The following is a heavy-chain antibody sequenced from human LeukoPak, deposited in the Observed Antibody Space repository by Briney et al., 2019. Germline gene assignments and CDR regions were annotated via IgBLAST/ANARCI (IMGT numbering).Heavy chain of an antibody. CDR3: ARASGLSYMDV. J-gene: IGHJ6*03. Sequence: GGSLGLSCAASGFTFSSYEMNWVRQAPGKGLEWVSYISNSGSSIYYADSVKGRFTISRDNAKNALYLQMNSLRAEDTAVYYCARASGLSYMDVWGRGTTVTVSS. CDR2: ISNSGSSI. CDR1: GFTFSSYE. V-gene: IGHV3-48*03. D-gene: IGHD3-16*02.